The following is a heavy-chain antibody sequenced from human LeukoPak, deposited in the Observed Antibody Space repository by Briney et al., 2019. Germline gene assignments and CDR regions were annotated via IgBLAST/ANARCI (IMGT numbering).Heavy chain of an antibody. V-gene: IGHV1-18*01. CDR1: GYTFTRYG. CDR2: ISAYNGNT. D-gene: IGHD6-13*01. CDR3: ARLAGYSSPTDAFDI. J-gene: IGHJ3*02. Sequence: GASVKVSCKASGYTFTRYGISWVRQAPGQGLEWMGRISAYNGNTNYAQKLRGRVTMTTDTSTSTAYMELRSLRSDDTAVYYCARLAGYSSPTDAFDIWGQGTMVTVSS.